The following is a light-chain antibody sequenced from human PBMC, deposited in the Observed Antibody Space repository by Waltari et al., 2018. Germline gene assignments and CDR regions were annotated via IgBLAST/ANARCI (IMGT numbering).Light chain of an antibody. Sequence: SSVLTQAPSVSVAPGQTATVTCGGDNIGSRSVHWYQQEPGRAPVLVVYLDSDRPSGIPGRFSGAKSGNAATLTISRVEAGDEADYYCHVWDANTVMFGGGTKLTVL. CDR2: LDS. CDR1: NIGSRS. J-gene: IGLJ3*02. CDR3: HVWDANTVM. V-gene: IGLV3-21*02.